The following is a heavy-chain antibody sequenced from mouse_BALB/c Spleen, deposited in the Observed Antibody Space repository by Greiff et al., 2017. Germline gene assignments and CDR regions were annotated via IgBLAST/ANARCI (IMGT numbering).Heavy chain of an antibody. CDR3: ASYPDYRYDVKGAKDY. CDR2: ISSGSSTI. Sequence: DVHLVESGGGLVQPGGSRKFSCAASGFTFSSFGMHWVRQAPEKGLEWVAYISSGSSTIYYADTVKGRFTISRDNPKNTLFLQMTNLRSKDTAMYDCASYPDYRYDVKGAKDYWGQGTSVTVSS. D-gene: IGHD2-14*01. V-gene: IGHV5-17*02. J-gene: IGHJ4*01. CDR1: GFTFSSFG.